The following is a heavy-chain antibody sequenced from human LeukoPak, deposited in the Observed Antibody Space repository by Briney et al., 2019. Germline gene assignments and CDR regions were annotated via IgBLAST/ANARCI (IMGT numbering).Heavy chain of an antibody. V-gene: IGHV4-59*01. Sequence: XTLXXXCTVSGGSISSYYWSWIRQPPGKGLEWIGYIYYSGSTNYNPSLKRRVSISVDTSKNQFSLNLSSVTAADTAVYYCAREGDGYHNYFDYWGQGTLVTVSS. D-gene: IGHD5-24*01. CDR1: GGSISSYY. CDR2: IYYSGST. J-gene: IGHJ4*02. CDR3: AREGDGYHNYFDY.